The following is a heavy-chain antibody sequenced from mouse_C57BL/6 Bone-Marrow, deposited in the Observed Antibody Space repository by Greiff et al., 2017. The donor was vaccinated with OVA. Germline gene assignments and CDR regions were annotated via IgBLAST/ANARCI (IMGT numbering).Heavy chain of an antibody. CDR2: IYPGNSDT. V-gene: IGHV1-5*01. Sequence: VQLQQSGTVLARPGASVKMSCKTSGYTFTSYWMHWVKQRPGQGLEWIGAIYPGNSDTSYNQKFKGKAKLTAVTSASTAYMELSSLTNEDSAVYYCTKRLYYDYDWFAYWGQGTLVTVSA. D-gene: IGHD2-4*01. J-gene: IGHJ3*01. CDR1: GYTFTSYW. CDR3: TKRLYYDYDWFAY.